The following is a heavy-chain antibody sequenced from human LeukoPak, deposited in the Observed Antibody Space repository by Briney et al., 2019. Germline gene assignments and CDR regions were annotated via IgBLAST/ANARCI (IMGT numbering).Heavy chain of an antibody. CDR2: ISAYNGNT. CDR3: AREAAAGRNWFDP. CDR1: GGTFSSYA. V-gene: IGHV1-18*01. D-gene: IGHD6-13*01. J-gene: IGHJ5*02. Sequence: ASVKVSCKASGGTFSSYAISWVRQAPGQGLEWMGWISAYNGNTNYAQKLQGRVTMTTDTSTSTAYMELRSLRSDDTAVYYCAREAAAGRNWFDPWGQGTLVTVSS.